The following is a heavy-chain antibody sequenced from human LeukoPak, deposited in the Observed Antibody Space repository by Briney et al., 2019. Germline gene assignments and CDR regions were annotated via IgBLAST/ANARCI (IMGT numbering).Heavy chain of an antibody. J-gene: IGHJ4*02. CDR1: GFTFSSYG. V-gene: IGHV3-30*18. D-gene: IGHD1-26*01. Sequence: GGSLRLSCAASGFTFSSYGMHWVRQAPGKGLEWVAVISYDGSNKYYADSVKGRFTISRDNSKNTLYLRMNSLRAEDTAVYYCAKDQSHVWEPHGDYFDYWGQGTLVTVSS. CDR2: ISYDGSNK. CDR3: AKDQSHVWEPHGDYFDY.